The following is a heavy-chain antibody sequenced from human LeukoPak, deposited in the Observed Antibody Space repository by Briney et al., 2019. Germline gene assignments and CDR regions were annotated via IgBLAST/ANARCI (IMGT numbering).Heavy chain of an antibody. D-gene: IGHD2-15*01. V-gene: IGHV3-23*01. CDR1: GLTFSNHG. CDR2: ISGSGRTT. Sequence: GGSLRHCCAASGLTFSNHGMSWVRQAPRKGRQWVSVISGSGRTTEYAASVKGRFTISRDNSKNTLSLQMNSLRVEDTAIYYCAKNVVVKWYFDYWGQGTLMTVSS. J-gene: IGHJ4*02. CDR3: AKNVVVKWYFDY.